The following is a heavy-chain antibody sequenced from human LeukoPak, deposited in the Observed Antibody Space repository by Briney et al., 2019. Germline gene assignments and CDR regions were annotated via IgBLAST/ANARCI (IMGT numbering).Heavy chain of an antibody. Sequence: GGSLRLSCAASGFTFSSYAVHWVRQAPGKGLEWVAVISYDGSNKYYADSVKGRFTISRDNSKNTLYLQMNSLRAEDTAVYYCARGTDPYDYVWGSYRYYYGMDVWGQGTTVTVSS. CDR3: ARGTDPYDYVWGSYRYYYGMDV. J-gene: IGHJ6*02. D-gene: IGHD3-16*02. V-gene: IGHV3-30-3*01. CDR1: GFTFSSYA. CDR2: ISYDGSNK.